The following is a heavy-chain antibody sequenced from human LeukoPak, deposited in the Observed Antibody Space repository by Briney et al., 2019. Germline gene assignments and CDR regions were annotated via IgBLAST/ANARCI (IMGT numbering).Heavy chain of an antibody. CDR1: GFTFSSYA. J-gene: IGHJ4*02. V-gene: IGHV3-30*04. Sequence: GGSLRLSCAASGFTFSSYAMHWVRQAPGKGLEWVAVISYDGSNKYYADSVKGRFTISRDNSKNTLYLQMNSLRAEDTAVCYCVSLSHWYYYDSSGYPLNWGQGTLVTVSS. CDR2: ISYDGSNK. D-gene: IGHD3-22*01. CDR3: VSLSHWYYYDSSGYPLN.